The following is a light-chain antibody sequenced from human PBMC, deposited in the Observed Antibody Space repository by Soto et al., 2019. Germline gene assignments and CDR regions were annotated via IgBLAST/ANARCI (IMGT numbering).Light chain of an antibody. J-gene: IGKJ2*01. CDR2: WAS. Sequence: DIVLTQSPDSLAVSLGERATINCKSSQSLLYSSKNRNYLSWYQQKPGQPPKLLIYWASIRESGVPDRFSGSGSETDFTLTISSLQAEDVAVYYCLQYYTPLYTFGQGTKLEMK. CDR3: LQYYTPLYT. V-gene: IGKV4-1*01. CDR1: QSLLYSSKNRNY.